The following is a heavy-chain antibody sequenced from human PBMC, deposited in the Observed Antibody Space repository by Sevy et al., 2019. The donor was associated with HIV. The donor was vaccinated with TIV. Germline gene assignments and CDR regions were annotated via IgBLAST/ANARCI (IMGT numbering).Heavy chain of an antibody. Sequence: SETLSLTCAVYGGSFSGYYWIWIRQPPGKGLEWIGEINHSGSTNYNPSLKSRVTISVDTSKNQFSLKLSSVTAADTAVYYCAGYGPYYFDYWGQGTLVTVSS. CDR2: INHSGST. V-gene: IGHV4-34*01. D-gene: IGHD5-12*01. J-gene: IGHJ4*02. CDR1: GGSFSGYY. CDR3: AGYGPYYFDY.